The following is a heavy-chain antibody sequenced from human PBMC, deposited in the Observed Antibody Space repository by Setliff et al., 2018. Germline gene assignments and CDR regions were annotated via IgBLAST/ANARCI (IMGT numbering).Heavy chain of an antibody. Sequence: SETLSLTCAVYGGSFSHYYWNWIRQPPWKGLEWIGEINHSGTTNYNPSLKSRVTISVDTSKNQFSLKLSSVTAADTAVYYCARQPSSGSYYNPRPYYFDFWGQGTLVTVSS. CDR1: GGSFSHYY. CDR3: ARQPSSGSYYNPRPYYFDF. CDR2: INHSGTT. V-gene: IGHV4-34*01. J-gene: IGHJ4*02. D-gene: IGHD3-10*01.